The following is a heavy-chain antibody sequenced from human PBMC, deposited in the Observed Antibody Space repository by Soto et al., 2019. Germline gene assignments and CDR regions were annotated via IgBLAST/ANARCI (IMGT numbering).Heavy chain of an antibody. Sequence: GGSLRLSCAASGFTFSSYSISWVRQAPGKGLEWVSAISGSGGSTYYADSVKGRFTISRDNSKNTLYLQMNSLRAEDTAVYYCAKGAVFTVTMYFFQHWGQGTLVTVSS. CDR2: ISGSGGST. CDR1: GFTFSSYS. V-gene: IGHV3-23*01. D-gene: IGHD4-17*01. J-gene: IGHJ1*01. CDR3: AKGAVFTVTMYFFQH.